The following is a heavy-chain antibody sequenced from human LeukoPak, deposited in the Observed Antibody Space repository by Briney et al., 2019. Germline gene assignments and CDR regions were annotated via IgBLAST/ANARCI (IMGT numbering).Heavy chain of an antibody. Sequence: GGSLRLSCAASGFTFSSYWMSWVRQAPGKGLEWAANIKQDGSEKYYVDSVKGRLTISRDNAMNSLYLQMNSLRAEDTAVYYCARLRGSYSSDYWGQGTLVTVSS. J-gene: IGHJ4*02. CDR2: IKQDGSEK. CDR3: ARLRGSYSSDY. D-gene: IGHD1-26*01. V-gene: IGHV3-7*01. CDR1: GFTFSSYW.